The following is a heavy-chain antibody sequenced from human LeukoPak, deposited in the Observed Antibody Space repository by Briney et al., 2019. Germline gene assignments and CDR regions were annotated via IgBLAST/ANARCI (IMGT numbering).Heavy chain of an antibody. J-gene: IGHJ6*03. D-gene: IGHD3-10*01. V-gene: IGHV3-30*18. Sequence: GGSLRLSCAASGFSFSNYGMHWVRQAPGKGLEWVALISNDGSNKYYGDSVKGRFTISRDNSKNTLYLQMNRLRAEDTAVYYCAKNYGSGNYYNYYYYYMDVWGKGTTVTVSS. CDR1: GFSFSNYG. CDR2: ISNDGSNK. CDR3: AKNYGSGNYYNYYYYYMDV.